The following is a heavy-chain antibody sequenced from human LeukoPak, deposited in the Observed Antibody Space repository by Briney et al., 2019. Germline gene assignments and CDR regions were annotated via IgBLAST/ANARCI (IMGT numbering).Heavy chain of an antibody. V-gene: IGHV4-61*02. J-gene: IGHJ4*02. Sequence: SETLSLTCTVSGGSISSGSYYWSWIRQPAGKGLEWIGRIYTSGSTNYNPSLKSRVTISVDTSKNQFSLKLSSVTAADTAVYYCARRSASGWYYFEYWGQGTLVTVSS. CDR2: IYTSGST. CDR3: ARRSASGWYYFEY. D-gene: IGHD6-19*01. CDR1: GGSISSGSYY.